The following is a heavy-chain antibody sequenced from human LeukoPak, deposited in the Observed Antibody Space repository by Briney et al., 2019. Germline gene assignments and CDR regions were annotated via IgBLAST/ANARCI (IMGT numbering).Heavy chain of an antibody. CDR3: ATTSRDSDAYYDYLNY. Sequence: GASVKISCKASGYTFTAYFMHWVRQAPGQGLEWMGSINPDSGATNYAQKFQGRVTMTRDTSITTAYMELSRLTSDDTAVYFCATTSRDSDAYYDYLNYWGQGTLITVSS. CDR2: INPDSGAT. CDR1: GYTFTAYF. V-gene: IGHV1-2*02. J-gene: IGHJ4*02. D-gene: IGHD3-10*01.